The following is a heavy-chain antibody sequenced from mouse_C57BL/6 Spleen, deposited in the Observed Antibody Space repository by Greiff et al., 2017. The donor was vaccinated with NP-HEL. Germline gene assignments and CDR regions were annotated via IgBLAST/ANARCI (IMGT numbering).Heavy chain of an antibody. CDR3: TRGRELGNYAMAY. J-gene: IGHJ4*01. CDR1: GFTFSDYG. Sequence: EVHLVESGGGLVQPGGSLKLSCAASGFTFSDYGMPWVRQAPRKGPEWVAFISNLAYSIYYADTVTGRFTISRENANNTLYLGMSSLRSDDTSMYYCTRGRELGNYAMAYWGQGTSVTVSS. D-gene: IGHD4-1*01. V-gene: IGHV5-15*01. CDR2: ISNLAYSI.